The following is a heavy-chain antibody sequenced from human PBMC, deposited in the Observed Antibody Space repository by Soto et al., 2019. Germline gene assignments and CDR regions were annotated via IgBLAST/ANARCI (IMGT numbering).Heavy chain of an antibody. CDR3: ATLPYYYDSSGLIPQFAFDI. CDR2: FDPEDGET. J-gene: IGHJ3*02. D-gene: IGHD3-22*01. CDR1: GYTLTELS. Sequence: ASVKVSCKVSGYTLTELSMHWVRQAPGKGLEWMGGFDPEDGETIYAQKFQGRVTMTEDTSTDTAYMELSSLRSEDTAVYYCATLPYYYDSSGLIPQFAFDIWGQGTMVTVSS. V-gene: IGHV1-24*01.